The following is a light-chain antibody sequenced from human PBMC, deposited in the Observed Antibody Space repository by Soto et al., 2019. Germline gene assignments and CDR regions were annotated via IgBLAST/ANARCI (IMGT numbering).Light chain of an antibody. Sequence: DIQMTQSPSSLSASVGDRVTITCRASQSIFNYLNWYQQKSGKAPKLLIYAASSLQSGVPSRFSGSGSGTDFTLTISSLQPADFATYYCQQSHSSPWTFGPGTKVEIK. J-gene: IGKJ1*01. CDR2: AAS. V-gene: IGKV1-39*01. CDR1: QSIFNY. CDR3: QQSHSSPWT.